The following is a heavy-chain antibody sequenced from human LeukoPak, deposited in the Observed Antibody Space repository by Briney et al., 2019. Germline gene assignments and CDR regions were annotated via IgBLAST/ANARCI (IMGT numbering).Heavy chain of an antibody. D-gene: IGHD3-3*02. Sequence: VGSLRLSCAASGFTFSSYSMNWVRQAPGKGLEWVSSISSSSSYIYYADSVKGRFTISRDNAKNSLYLQMNSLRAEDTAVYYCARCSDSISQVDVWGKGTTVTVSS. V-gene: IGHV3-21*01. J-gene: IGHJ6*04. CDR2: ISSSSSYI. CDR1: GFTFSSYS. CDR3: ARCSDSISQVDV.